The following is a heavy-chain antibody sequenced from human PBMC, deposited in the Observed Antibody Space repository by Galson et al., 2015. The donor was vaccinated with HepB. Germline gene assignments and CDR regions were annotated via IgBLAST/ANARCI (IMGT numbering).Heavy chain of an antibody. D-gene: IGHD4/OR15-4a*01. CDR1: GYTFTSNG. CDR3: ARDRDYRFDY. J-gene: IGHJ4*02. V-gene: IGHV1-18*04. Sequence: SVKVSCKASGYTFTSNGISWVRQTPLQGLEWLGWIRTYGGNTNYAQKIQGRITLTRDTSTSIAYVELRSLRSDDTAVYYCARDRDYRFDYWGQGTLVTISS. CDR2: IRTYGGNT.